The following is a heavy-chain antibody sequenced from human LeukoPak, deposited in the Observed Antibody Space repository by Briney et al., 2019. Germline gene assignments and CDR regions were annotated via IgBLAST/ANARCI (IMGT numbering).Heavy chain of an antibody. Sequence: PGGSLRLSCAASGFTFSSYAMHWVRQAPGKGLEWVAVISYDGSNKYYADSVKGRFTISRDDSKNTLYLQMNSLRAEDTAVYYCAREPSRYCSSTSCRLFDYWGQGTLVTVSS. D-gene: IGHD2-2*01. CDR3: AREPSRYCSSTSCRLFDY. J-gene: IGHJ4*02. CDR2: ISYDGSNK. V-gene: IGHV3-30*04. CDR1: GFTFSSYA.